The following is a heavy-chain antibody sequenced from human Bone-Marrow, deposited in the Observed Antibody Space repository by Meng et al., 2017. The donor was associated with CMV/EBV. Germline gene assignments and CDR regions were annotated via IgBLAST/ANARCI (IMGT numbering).Heavy chain of an antibody. CDR3: VKGNFDY. CDR2: TSYDGSNT. Sequence: LSLTCVASGFTFSDFGMHWVRRAPGKGLEWVGLTSYDGSNTYYADSVDGRFTISRDNSENTLFLQMTNLRADDTAIYYCVKGNFDYWGQGTRVTVSS. J-gene: IGHJ4*02. D-gene: IGHD2-21*01. CDR1: GFTFSDFG. V-gene: IGHV3-33*05.